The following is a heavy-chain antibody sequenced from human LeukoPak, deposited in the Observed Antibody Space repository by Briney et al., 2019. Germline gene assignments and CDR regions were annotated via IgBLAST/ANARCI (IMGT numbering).Heavy chain of an antibody. Sequence: SETLSLTCAVYGGSFSGYYWSWIRQPPGKGLEWIGEINHSGSTNYNPSLKSRVTLSVDTSKNQFSLKLSSVTAADTAVYYCARGGDSSGWYRDFDYRGQGTLVTVSS. D-gene: IGHD6-19*01. V-gene: IGHV4-34*01. J-gene: IGHJ4*02. CDR2: INHSGST. CDR1: GGSFSGYY. CDR3: ARGGDSSGWYRDFDY.